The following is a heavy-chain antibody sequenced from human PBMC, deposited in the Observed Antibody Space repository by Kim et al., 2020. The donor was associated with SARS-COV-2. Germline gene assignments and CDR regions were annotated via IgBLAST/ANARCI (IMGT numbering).Heavy chain of an antibody. V-gene: IGHV4-34*01. CDR1: GGSFSGYY. D-gene: IGHD6-19*01. CDR2: INHSGST. Sequence: SETLSLTCAVYGGSFSGYYWSWIRQPPGKGLEWIGEINHSGSTNYNPSLKSRVTISVDTSKNQFSLKLSSVTAADTAVYYCARGLRRRPGIAVAGTRGGFDLWGRGTLVTVSS. CDR3: ARGLRRRPGIAVAGTRGGFDL. J-gene: IGHJ2*01.